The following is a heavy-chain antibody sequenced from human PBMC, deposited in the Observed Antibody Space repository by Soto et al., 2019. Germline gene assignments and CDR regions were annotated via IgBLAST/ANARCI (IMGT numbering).Heavy chain of an antibody. CDR2: ITTDSHT. Sequence: PGGSLRLSCAASGFTFSDYYVTWIRQAPGKGLEWVSYITTDSHTYYADSVEGRFTISRDSAKNSLYLQMNSLRVEDTAVYYCVRLEAPGYYYGMDVWGQGTTVTVSS. J-gene: IGHJ6*02. CDR3: VRLEAPGYYYGMDV. CDR1: GFTFSDYY. V-gene: IGHV3-11*06.